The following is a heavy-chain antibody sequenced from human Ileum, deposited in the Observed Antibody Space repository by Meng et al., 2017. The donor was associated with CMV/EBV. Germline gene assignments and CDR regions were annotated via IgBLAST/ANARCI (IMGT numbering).Heavy chain of an antibody. Sequence: ASVKVSCKASGYTFSTYGISWVRQAPGQGLEWVAWINLDNSNIKYAQKFQGRVSVTTDTSTSTAYMELRSLRSHDTAVYYCARGRGIVPDSLDVWGQGTTVTVSS. V-gene: IGHV1-18*01. CDR2: INLDNSNI. CDR3: ARGRGIVPDSLDV. D-gene: IGHD3-10*01. J-gene: IGHJ6*02. CDR1: GYTFSTYG.